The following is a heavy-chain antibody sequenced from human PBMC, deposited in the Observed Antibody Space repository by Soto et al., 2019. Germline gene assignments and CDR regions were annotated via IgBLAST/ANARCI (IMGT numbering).Heavy chain of an antibody. CDR3: AREHYDILTGYYSPYYMDV. CDR1: GFTFSSYW. D-gene: IGHD3-9*01. J-gene: IGHJ6*03. V-gene: IGHV3-74*01. CDR2: INSDGSST. Sequence: GGSLRLSCAASGFTFSSYWMHWVRQAPGKGLVWVSRINSDGSSTSYADSVKGRFTISRDNAKNTLYLQMNSLRAEDTAVYYCAREHYDILTGYYSPYYMDVWGKGTTVTVSS.